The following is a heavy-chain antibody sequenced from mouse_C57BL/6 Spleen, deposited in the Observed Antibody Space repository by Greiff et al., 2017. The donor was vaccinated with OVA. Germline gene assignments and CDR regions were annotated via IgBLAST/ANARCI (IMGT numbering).Heavy chain of an antibody. D-gene: IGHD2-4*01. CDR3: SRVDDYDGFAY. J-gene: IGHJ3*01. V-gene: IGHV5-17*01. CDR1: GFTFSDYG. CDR2: ISSGSSTI. Sequence: EVKVVESGGGLVKPGGSLKLSCAASGFTFSDYGMHWVRQAPEKGLEWVAYISSGSSTIYYADTVKGRFTISRDNAKNTLFLQMTSLRSEDTAMYYCSRVDDYDGFAYWGQGTLVTVSA.